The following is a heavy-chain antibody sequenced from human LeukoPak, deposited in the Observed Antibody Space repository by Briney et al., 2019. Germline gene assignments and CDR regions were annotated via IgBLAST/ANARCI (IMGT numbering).Heavy chain of an antibody. D-gene: IGHD1-26*01. CDR1: GFTFSSYW. V-gene: IGHV3-7*01. CDR3: ASSGRHPYYYYYYGMDV. CDR2: MNHDGSEK. Sequence: PGGSLRLSCAASGFTFSSYWMNWVRQAPGKGLEWVANMNHDGSEKYYIDSVKGRFTISRDNAKNSLYLQMNSLRAEDTAVYYCASSGRHPYYYYYYGMDVWGQGTTVTVSS. J-gene: IGHJ6*02.